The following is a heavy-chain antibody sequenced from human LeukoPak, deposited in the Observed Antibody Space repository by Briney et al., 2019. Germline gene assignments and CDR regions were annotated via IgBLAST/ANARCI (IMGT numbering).Heavy chain of an antibody. CDR1: GFGFSSYS. CDR2: ISSSSSYI. Sequence: GGSLRLSCAAPGFGFSSYSMNWVRQAPGKGLEWVSCISSSSSYIYYADSVKGRFTISRDNAKNSLYLQMNSLRAEDTAVYFCARDPIGGLYYYYMDVWGKGITVTVSS. V-gene: IGHV3-21*01. CDR3: ARDPIGGLYYYYMDV. J-gene: IGHJ6*03. D-gene: IGHD4-23*01.